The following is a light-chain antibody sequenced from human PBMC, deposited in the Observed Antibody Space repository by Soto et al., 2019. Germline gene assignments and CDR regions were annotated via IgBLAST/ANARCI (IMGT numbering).Light chain of an antibody. CDR1: RSNIGNNA. V-gene: IGLV1-44*01. Sequence: QSVLTQPPSASGTPGQRVTISCSGSRSNIGNNAVTWYQQFPGTAPKLLIYNNNQRPSGVPDRFSGSKSGTSASLAISGLQPEEEADYYCGTGDDSLRARGVFGGGTKLTVL. CDR3: GTGDDSLRARGV. CDR2: NNN. J-gene: IGLJ3*02.